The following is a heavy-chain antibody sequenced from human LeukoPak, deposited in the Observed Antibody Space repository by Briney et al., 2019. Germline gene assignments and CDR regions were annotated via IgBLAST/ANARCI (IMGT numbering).Heavy chain of an antibody. Sequence: SETLSLTCTVSGYSISSGYYWGWIRQPPGKGLEWIGSIYHSGSTYYNPSLKSRVTISVDTSKNQFSLKLSSVTAADTAVYYCARDKYYYYYYMDVWGKGATVTVSS. V-gene: IGHV4-38-2*02. CDR2: IYHSGST. J-gene: IGHJ6*03. CDR3: ARDKYYYYYYMDV. CDR1: GYSISSGYY.